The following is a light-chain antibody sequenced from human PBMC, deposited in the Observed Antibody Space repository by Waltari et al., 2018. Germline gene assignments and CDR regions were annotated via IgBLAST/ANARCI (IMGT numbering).Light chain of an antibody. J-gene: IGLJ3*02. CDR3: QTWGSGIQV. Sequence: QPVLTQSPSASASLGASVKLTCTLSSEHSSYVLAWHQQQPKKGPRYLMTVHTDGSHIKGGVIPDRFSGSSSGAERSLIISSLQSEDEADYYCQTWGSGIQVFGGGTKLTVL. V-gene: IGLV4-69*01. CDR2: VHTDGSH. CDR1: SEHSSYV.